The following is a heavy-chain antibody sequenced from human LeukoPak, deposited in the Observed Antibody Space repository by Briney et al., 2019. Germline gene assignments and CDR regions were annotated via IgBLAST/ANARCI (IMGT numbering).Heavy chain of an antibody. CDR3: AKFPGIAVAEDAFDI. J-gene: IGHJ3*02. D-gene: IGHD6-19*01. V-gene: IGHV3-23*01. CDR2: ISGSGGST. CDR1: GFTFSTYA. Sequence: GGSLRLSCAASGFTFSTYAMSWVRQAPGKGLEWVSAISGSGGSTYYADSVKGRFTISRDNSKNTLYLQMNSLRAEDTAVYYCAKFPGIAVAEDAFDIWGQGTMVTVSS.